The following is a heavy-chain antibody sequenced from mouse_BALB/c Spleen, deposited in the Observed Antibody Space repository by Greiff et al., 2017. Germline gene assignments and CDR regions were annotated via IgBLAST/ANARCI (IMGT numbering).Heavy chain of an antibody. Sequence: QVQLQQSGAELVKPGASVKLSCKASGYTFTSYYMYWVKQRPGQGLEWIGEIIPSNGGTNFNEKFKSKATLTVDKSSSTAYMQLSSLTSEDSAVYYCTRCTYAMDYWGQGTSVTVSS. D-gene: IGHD3-1*01. CDR1: GYTFTSYY. J-gene: IGHJ4*01. CDR2: IIPSNGGT. CDR3: TRCTYAMDY. V-gene: IGHV1S81*02.